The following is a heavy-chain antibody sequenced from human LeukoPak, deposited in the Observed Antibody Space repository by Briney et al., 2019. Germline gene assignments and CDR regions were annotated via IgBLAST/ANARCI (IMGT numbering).Heavy chain of an antibody. CDR2: ISYDGSNK. Sequence: GGSLRLSCAASGFTFSSYGMHWVRQAPGQGLEWVAVISYDGSNKYYADSVKGRFTISRDNSKNTLYLQMNSLRAEDTAVYYCARAGDCSGGSCYPHYWGQGTLVTVSS. V-gene: IGHV3-30*03. D-gene: IGHD2-15*01. CDR1: GFTFSSYG. J-gene: IGHJ4*02. CDR3: ARAGDCSGGSCYPHY.